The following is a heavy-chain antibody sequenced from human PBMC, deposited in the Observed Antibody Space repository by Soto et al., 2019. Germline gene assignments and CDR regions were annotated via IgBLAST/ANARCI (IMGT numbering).Heavy chain of an antibody. CDR1: GFTFSSYG. CDR3: AKDSHYYDSSGYADY. Sequence: QVQLVESGGGVVQPGRSLRLSCAASGFTFSSYGMHWVRQAPGKGLEWVAVISYDGSNKYYADSVKGRFTISRDNSKNTLYLQMNSLRAEDTAVYYCAKDSHYYDSSGYADYWGQGPLVTVSS. CDR2: ISYDGSNK. J-gene: IGHJ4*02. V-gene: IGHV3-30*18. D-gene: IGHD3-22*01.